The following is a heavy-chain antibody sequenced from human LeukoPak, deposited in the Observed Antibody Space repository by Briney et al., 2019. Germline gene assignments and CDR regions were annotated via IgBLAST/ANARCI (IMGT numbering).Heavy chain of an antibody. J-gene: IGHJ4*02. CDR2: ISQSGSI. D-gene: IGHD6-6*01. CDR1: GGSISSGGHY. CDR3: ARVYGTSNSYLAFDY. Sequence: SETLSLTCTVSGGSISSGGHYWSWIRQPPGKGLEWIGFISQSGSIYFHPSLKSRVTISLDRSKNQFSLSLNSVTAADTAVYYCARVYGTSNSYLAFDYWGQGILVTVSS. V-gene: IGHV4-30-2*01.